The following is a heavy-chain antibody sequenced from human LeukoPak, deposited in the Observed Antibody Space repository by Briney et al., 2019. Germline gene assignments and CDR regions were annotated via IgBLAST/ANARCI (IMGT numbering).Heavy chain of an antibody. V-gene: IGHV4-34*01. CDR2: INHSGST. D-gene: IGHD6-13*01. Sequence: PSETLSLTCAVYGGSFSGYYWSWIRQPPGKGLEWIGEINHSGSTHYNPSLKSPVTISVDTSKNQFSLKLSSVTAADTAVYYCARRGSSSIRYWGQGTLVTVSS. CDR3: ARRGSSSIRY. CDR1: GGSFSGYY. J-gene: IGHJ4*02.